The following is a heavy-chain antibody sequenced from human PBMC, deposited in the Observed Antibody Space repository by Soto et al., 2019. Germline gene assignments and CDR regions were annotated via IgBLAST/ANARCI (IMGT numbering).Heavy chain of an antibody. CDR3: AREGVSSSWYNYYGMDV. V-gene: IGHV4-39*07. CDR1: GGSISSSSYY. Sequence: PSETLSLTCAVSGGSISSSSYYWGWIRQPPGKGLEWIGSIYYSGSTYYNPSLKSRVTISVDTSKNQSSLKLSSVTAADTAVYYCAREGVSSSWYNYYGMDVWGQGTTVTVSS. J-gene: IGHJ6*02. D-gene: IGHD6-13*01. CDR2: IYYSGST.